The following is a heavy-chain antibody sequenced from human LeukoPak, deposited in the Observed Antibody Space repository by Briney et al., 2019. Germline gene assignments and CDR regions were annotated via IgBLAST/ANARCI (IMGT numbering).Heavy chain of an antibody. V-gene: IGHV1-69*05. CDR1: GGTFSSYA. CDR3: ARDFASSSQDY. D-gene: IGHD6-13*01. Sequence: ASVKVSCKASGGTFSSYAISWVRQAPGQGLEWMGGIIPIFGTANYAQKLQGRVAMTTDTSTSTAYMELRSLRSDDTAVYYCARDFASSSQDYWGQGTLVTVSS. CDR2: IIPIFGTA. J-gene: IGHJ4*02.